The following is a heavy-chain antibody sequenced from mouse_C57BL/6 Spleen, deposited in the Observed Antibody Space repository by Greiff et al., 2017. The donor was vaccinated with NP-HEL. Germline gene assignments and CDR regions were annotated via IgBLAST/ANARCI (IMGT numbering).Heavy chain of an antibody. J-gene: IGHJ1*03. Sequence: QVQLQQSGAELARPGASVKLSCKASGYTFTSYGISWVKQRTGQGLEWIGEIYPRSGNTYYNEKFKGKATLTADKSSSTAYMELRSLTSEDSAVYFRARGLLRYWYFDVWGTGTTVSVSS. CDR3: ARGLLRYWYFDV. D-gene: IGHD1-1*01. CDR1: GYTFTSYG. CDR2: IYPRSGNT. V-gene: IGHV1-81*01.